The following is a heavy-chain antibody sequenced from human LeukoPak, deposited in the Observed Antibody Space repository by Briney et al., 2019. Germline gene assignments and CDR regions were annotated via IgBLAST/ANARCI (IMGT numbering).Heavy chain of an antibody. D-gene: IGHD2-2*01. Sequence: GGSLRLSCEASGFSFSGYGMHWVRQAPGKGLDWVAATSYDGTDKYYSDSVKGRFTISRDNSKNTLYLQMNSLRAEDTAVYYCAKGGWRYCSSTSCYVPFDYWGQGTLVTVSS. CDR1: GFSFSGYG. CDR2: TSYDGTDK. CDR3: AKGGWRYCSSTSCYVPFDY. J-gene: IGHJ4*02. V-gene: IGHV3-30*18.